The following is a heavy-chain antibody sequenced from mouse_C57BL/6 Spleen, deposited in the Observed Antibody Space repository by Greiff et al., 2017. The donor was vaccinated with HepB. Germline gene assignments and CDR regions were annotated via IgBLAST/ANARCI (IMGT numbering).Heavy chain of an antibody. D-gene: IGHD2-5*01. CDR2: ISSGGSYT. CDR3: ARHIDYSNYDYAMDY. Sequence: EVKLMESGGDLVKPGGSLKLSCAASGFTFSSYGMSWVRQTPDKRLEWVATISSGGSYTYYPDSVKGRFTISRDNAKNTLYLQMSSLKSEDTAMYYCARHIDYSNYDYAMDYWGQGTSVTVSS. J-gene: IGHJ4*01. V-gene: IGHV5-6*01. CDR1: GFTFSSYG.